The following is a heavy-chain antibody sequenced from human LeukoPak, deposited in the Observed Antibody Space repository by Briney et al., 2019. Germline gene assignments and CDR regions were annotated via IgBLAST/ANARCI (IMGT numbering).Heavy chain of an antibody. CDR1: GFTFSSYS. CDR2: ISSSGSYI. D-gene: IGHD2-2*01. CDR3: AKGLTSNSGY. V-gene: IGHV3-21*01. Sequence: GGSLRLSCAASGFTFSSYSMNWVRQAPGKGLEWVSSISSSGSYIFYADSVKGRFTISRDNSKNTLYLQMNSLRAEDTAVYYCAKGLTSNSGYWGQGTLVTVSS. J-gene: IGHJ4*02.